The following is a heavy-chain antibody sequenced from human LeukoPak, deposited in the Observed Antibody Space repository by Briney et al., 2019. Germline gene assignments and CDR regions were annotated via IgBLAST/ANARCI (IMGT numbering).Heavy chain of an antibody. CDR1: GGSISSYY. V-gene: IGHV4-59*12. D-gene: IGHD6-13*01. Sequence: SETLSLTCTVSGGSISSYYWSWIRQPPGKGLEWIGYIYYSGSTNYNPSLKSRVTISVDTSKNQFSLKLSSVTAADTAVYYCARRGGRHILYSSPVDYWGQGTLVTVSS. CDR2: IYYSGST. CDR3: ARRGGRHILYSSPVDY. J-gene: IGHJ4*02.